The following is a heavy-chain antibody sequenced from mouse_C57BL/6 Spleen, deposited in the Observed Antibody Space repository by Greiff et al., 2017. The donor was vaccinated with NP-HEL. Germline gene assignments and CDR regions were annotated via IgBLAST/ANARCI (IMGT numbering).Heavy chain of an antibody. V-gene: IGHV1-4*01. J-gene: IGHJ1*03. CDR3: ARCSYYPYFDV. Sequence: VQLQQSGAELARPGASVKMSCKASGYTFTSYTMHWVKQRPGPGLEWIGYIHPSSGYTKYNQKFKDKATLTADTSSSTAYMQLSSLTSEDSAVYYCARCSYYPYFDVWGTGTTVTVSS. CDR2: IHPSSGYT. D-gene: IGHD2-12*01. CDR1: GYTFTSYT.